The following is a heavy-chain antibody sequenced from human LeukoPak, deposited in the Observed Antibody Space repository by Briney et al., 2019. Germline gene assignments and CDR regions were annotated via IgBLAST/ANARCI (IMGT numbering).Heavy chain of an antibody. D-gene: IGHD4-17*01. V-gene: IGHV3-30*02. CDR1: GFSFSTYG. CDR3: AKPTVTHFDY. CDR2: IRYDGGNK. Sequence: GGSLRLSCAASGFSFSTYGMHWVRQAPGKGLEWVAFIRYDGGNKYYADSVKGRFTISRDNSKNTLYLQMISLRTEDTAVYYCAKPTVTHFDYWGQGTLVTVSS. J-gene: IGHJ4*02.